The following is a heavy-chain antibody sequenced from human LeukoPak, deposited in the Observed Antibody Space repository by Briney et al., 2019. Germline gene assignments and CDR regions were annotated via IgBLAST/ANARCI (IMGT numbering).Heavy chain of an antibody. CDR2: IGTASDT. CDR1: GFTFSSFD. D-gene: IGHD1-1*01. Sequence: GGSLRLSCAASGFTFSSFDMHWVGQPTGQGLEWVSTIGTASDTYYPGSVEGRFTLSRDNAENSLYLQMNSLTAGDTAVYYCARGPPRGKYYYMDVWGKGTTVTVSS. CDR3: ARGPPRGKYYYMDV. V-gene: IGHV3-13*01. J-gene: IGHJ6*03.